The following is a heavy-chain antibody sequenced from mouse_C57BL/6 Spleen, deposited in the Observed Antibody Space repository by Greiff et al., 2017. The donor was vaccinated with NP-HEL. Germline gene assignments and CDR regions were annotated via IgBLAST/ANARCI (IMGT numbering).Heavy chain of an antibody. J-gene: IGHJ4*01. D-gene: IGHD1-1*01. CDR3: ARFGSSYVYAMDY. CDR1: GFTLSDYG. V-gene: IGHV5-17*01. Sequence: EVQLVESGGGLVKPGGSLKLSCAASGFTLSDYGMHWVRQAPEKGLEWVAYISSGSSTIYYADTVKGRFTISRDNAKNTLFLQMTSLKSEDTAMYYCARFGSSYVYAMDYWGQGTSVTVSS. CDR2: ISSGSSTI.